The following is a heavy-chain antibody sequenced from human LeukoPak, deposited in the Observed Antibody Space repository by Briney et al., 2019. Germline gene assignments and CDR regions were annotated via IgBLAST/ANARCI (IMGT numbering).Heavy chain of an antibody. Sequence: SETLSLTCAVSGGSISSSNWWSWVRPPPGKGLEWIEEIYHSGSTNYNPSLKSRVTISVDTSKNQFSLKLSSVTAADTAVYYCARWEIWFGELTVFDYWGQGTLVTVSS. J-gene: IGHJ4*02. V-gene: IGHV4-4*02. CDR3: ARWEIWFGELTVFDY. D-gene: IGHD3-10*01. CDR1: GGSISSSNW. CDR2: IYHSGST.